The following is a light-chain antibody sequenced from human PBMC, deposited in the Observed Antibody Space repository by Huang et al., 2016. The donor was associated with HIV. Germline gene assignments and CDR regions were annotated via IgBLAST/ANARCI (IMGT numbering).Light chain of an antibody. Sequence: EIVMTQSPATLSVFPGERATLSCRASQSVRSNLAWYQQKPGQAPRLLIDGASTRATGIPARFSGSGSGKEFTLTISSLQSEDFAVYYCQQYNNWPPLTFGGGTKVEIK. J-gene: IGKJ4*01. CDR2: GAS. CDR3: QQYNNWPPLT. CDR1: QSVRSN. V-gene: IGKV3-15*01.